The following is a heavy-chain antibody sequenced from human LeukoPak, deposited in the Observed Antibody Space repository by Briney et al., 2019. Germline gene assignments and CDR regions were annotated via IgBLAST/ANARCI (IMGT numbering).Heavy chain of an antibody. CDR3: ARARYDYVWGSYRPRTQSFDY. CDR1: GYTFTGYY. Sequence: ASVKVSCKASGYTFTGYYMHWVRQAPGQGLEWMGWINPNSGGTNYAQKFQGRVTMTRNTSISTAYMELSSLRSEDTAVYYCARARYDYVWGSYRPRTQSFDYWGQGTLVTVSS. J-gene: IGHJ4*02. V-gene: IGHV1-2*02. CDR2: INPNSGGT. D-gene: IGHD3-16*02.